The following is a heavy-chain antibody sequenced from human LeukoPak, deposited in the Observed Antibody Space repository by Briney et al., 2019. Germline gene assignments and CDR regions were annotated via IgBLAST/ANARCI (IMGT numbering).Heavy chain of an antibody. D-gene: IGHD5-12*01. CDR1: GGSFSGYY. Sequence: KPSETLSLTCAVYGGSFSGYYWSWIRQPPGKGLEWIGEINHGGSTNYNPSLKSRVTISVDTFKNQFSLKLSSVTAADTAVYYCARATYSGYEYFDYWGQGTLVTVSS. V-gene: IGHV4-34*01. CDR3: ARATYSGYEYFDY. CDR2: INHGGST. J-gene: IGHJ4*02.